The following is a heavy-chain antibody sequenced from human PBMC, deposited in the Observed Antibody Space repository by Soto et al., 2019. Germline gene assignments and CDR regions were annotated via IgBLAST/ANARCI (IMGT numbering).Heavy chain of an antibody. D-gene: IGHD2-15*01. CDR1: GGSISSSSYY. V-gene: IGHV4-39*01. Sequence: QLQLQESGPGLVKPSETLSLTCTVSGGSISSSSYYWGWIRQPPGKGLEWIGSIYYSGSTYYNPSLKSRVTISVDTSKNQFSLKLSSVTAADTAVYYCGRHQNYCSGGSCYSEDYFDYWGQGTLVTVSS. J-gene: IGHJ4*02. CDR3: GRHQNYCSGGSCYSEDYFDY. CDR2: IYYSGST.